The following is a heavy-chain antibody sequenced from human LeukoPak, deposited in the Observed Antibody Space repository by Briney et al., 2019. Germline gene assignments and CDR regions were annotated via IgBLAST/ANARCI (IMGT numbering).Heavy chain of an antibody. CDR1: GGSISYFY. Sequence: SETLSFTCTVSGGSISYFYWSWIRQPAGKGLEWIGRIYTSGSTNYNPSLKSRVTMSVDTSKKQFSLKLSSVTAADTAVYYCARVRGSSGSYEYYHYMDVWGKGTTVTISS. CDR3: ARVRGSSGSYEYYHYMDV. J-gene: IGHJ6*03. D-gene: IGHD1-26*01. CDR2: IYTSGST. V-gene: IGHV4-4*07.